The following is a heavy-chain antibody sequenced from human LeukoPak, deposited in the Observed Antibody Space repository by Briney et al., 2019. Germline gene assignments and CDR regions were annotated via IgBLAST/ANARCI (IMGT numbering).Heavy chain of an antibody. CDR3: ARAPNYSDCSGYYLGTLDI. J-gene: IGHJ3*02. D-gene: IGHD3-22*01. Sequence: PSETLSLTCAVYGGSFSDYSWTWIRQPPGKGLEWIGEINHTGSTNYNPSLKSRVTISVDTSMNHFSLKLSSVTAADTAVYYCARAPNYSDCSGYYLGTLDIWGQGTMVTVSS. CDR2: INHTGST. V-gene: IGHV4-34*01. CDR1: GGSFSDYS.